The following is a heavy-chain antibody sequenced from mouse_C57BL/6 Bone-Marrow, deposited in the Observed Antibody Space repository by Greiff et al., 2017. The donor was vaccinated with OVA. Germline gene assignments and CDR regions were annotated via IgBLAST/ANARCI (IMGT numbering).Heavy chain of an antibody. CDR1: GYTFTSYW. Sequence: VQLQQPGAELVKPGASVKLSCKASGYTFTSYWMQWVKQRPGQGLEWIGEIDPSDSYTNYNQKLKGKATLTVDTSSSTAYMQLSSLTSEDSAVYYCARSGSIYYAMDYWGQGTSVTVSS. D-gene: IGHD2-10*02. J-gene: IGHJ4*01. CDR2: IDPSDSYT. CDR3: ARSGSIYYAMDY. V-gene: IGHV1-50*01.